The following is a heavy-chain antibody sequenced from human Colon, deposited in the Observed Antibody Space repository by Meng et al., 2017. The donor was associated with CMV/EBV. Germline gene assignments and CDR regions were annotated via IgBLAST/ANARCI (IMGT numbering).Heavy chain of an antibody. D-gene: IGHD2-2*01. CDR1: GFTFSTYA. CDR3: AKDLYEAVVALDAFDI. J-gene: IGHJ3*02. CDR2: MSYDGTTK. V-gene: IGHV3-30-3*02. Sequence: GGSLRLSCAASGFTFSTYAMHWVRQAPGKGLEWVAVMSYDGTTKYYADSVEGRFTISRDNSKNTLNLHMSSLRVEDTAKYYCAKDLYEAVVALDAFDIWGQGTMVTVSS.